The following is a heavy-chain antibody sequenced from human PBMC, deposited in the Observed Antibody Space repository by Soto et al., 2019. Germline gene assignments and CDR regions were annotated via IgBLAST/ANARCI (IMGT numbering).Heavy chain of an antibody. Sequence: QVQLVQSGAEEKKPGASVKVSCKASGYTFSTYGIHWVRQAPGQRLEWMGWFNTGNGDAKYSQKFQGSVTLTGDTSASTASMELSGLRSADTAVYYCARVVPLYDRTSPLAYWGQGTLVTVSS. CDR1: GYTFSTYG. D-gene: IGHD3-22*01. CDR2: FNTGNGDA. J-gene: IGHJ4*02. CDR3: ARVVPLYDRTSPLAY. V-gene: IGHV1-3*04.